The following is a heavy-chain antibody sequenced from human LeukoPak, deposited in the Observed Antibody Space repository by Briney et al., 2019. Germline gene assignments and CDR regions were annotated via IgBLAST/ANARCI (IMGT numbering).Heavy chain of an antibody. V-gene: IGHV4-59*08. CDR1: GGSISSYY. D-gene: IGHD2-15*01. CDR2: IYYSGSA. J-gene: IGHJ5*02. CDR3: AGAPRVAWFDP. Sequence: SETLSLTCTVSGGSISSYYWSWIRQPPGKGLEWIGYIYYSGSANYNPSLKSRVTISVDTSKNQFSLKLSSVTAADTAVYYCAGAPRVAWFDPLGQGTLVTVSS.